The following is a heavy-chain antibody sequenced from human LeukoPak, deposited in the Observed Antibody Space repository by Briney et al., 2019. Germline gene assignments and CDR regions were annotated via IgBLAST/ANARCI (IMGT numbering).Heavy chain of an antibody. Sequence: GGSLRLSCAASGFTFSSYWMHWVRQAPGKGLEWVSVIYSGGSTYYADSVKGRFTISRDNSKNTLYLQMNSLRAEDTAVYYCARATRGPFPLDYWGQGTLVTVSS. CDR1: GFTFSSYW. V-gene: IGHV3-53*01. D-gene: IGHD2/OR15-2a*01. CDR3: ARATRGPFPLDY. CDR2: IYSGGST. J-gene: IGHJ4*02.